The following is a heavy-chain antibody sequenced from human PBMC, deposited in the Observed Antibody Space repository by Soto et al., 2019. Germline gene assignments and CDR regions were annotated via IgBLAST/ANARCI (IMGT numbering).Heavy chain of an antibody. Sequence: GGSLRLSCAASGFTFTSYAMGWVRQAPGKGLEWVSVISSGGSTYYADSVRGRFTISRDNSKDTLSLQMNSLRAEDTAVYYCSKRRGAGGHFDYWGQGALVTVSS. CDR1: GFTFTSYA. J-gene: IGHJ4*02. D-gene: IGHD2-15*01. CDR2: ISSGGST. CDR3: SKRRGAGGHFDY. V-gene: IGHV3-23*01.